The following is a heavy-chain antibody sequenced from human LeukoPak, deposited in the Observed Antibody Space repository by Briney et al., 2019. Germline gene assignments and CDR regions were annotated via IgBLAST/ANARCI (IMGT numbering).Heavy chain of an antibody. J-gene: IGHJ5*02. D-gene: IGHD3-9*01. Sequence: GASVKVSFKASGYTFTGYYMHWVRQAPGQGLEWMGWINPNSGGTNYAQKFQGRVTMTRDTSISTAYMELSRLRSDDTAVYYCARGGPYDYDITYNWFDPWGQGTLVTVSS. CDR1: GYTFTGYY. V-gene: IGHV1-2*02. CDR2: INPNSGGT. CDR3: ARGGPYDYDITYNWFDP.